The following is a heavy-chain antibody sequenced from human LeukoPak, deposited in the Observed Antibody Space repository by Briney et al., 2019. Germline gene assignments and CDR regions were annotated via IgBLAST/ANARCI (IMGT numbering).Heavy chain of an antibody. CDR2: IYSTGTT. J-gene: IGHJ5*02. V-gene: IGHV4-31*03. CDR1: GDSISSGGFY. D-gene: IGHD2-2*01. Sequence: SETLSLTCSVSGDSISSGGFYWHWIRQHPEKGLEWIGYIYSTGTTYYNPSLTSRLTMSLGTSKNQFSLKVTSVTAADTAVYFCARDRPDSTSPTTVGRFDPWGQGTLVTVSS. CDR3: ARDRPDSTSPTTVGRFDP.